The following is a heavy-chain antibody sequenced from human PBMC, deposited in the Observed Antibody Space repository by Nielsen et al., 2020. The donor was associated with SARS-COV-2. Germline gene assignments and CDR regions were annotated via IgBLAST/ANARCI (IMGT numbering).Heavy chain of an antibody. V-gene: IGHV1-46*01. CDR3: ARVGEQTYDILTGYYIAFPDYYGMDV. D-gene: IGHD3-9*01. CDR2: INPSGGST. J-gene: IGHJ6*02. Sequence: ASVKVSCKASGYTFTSYYMHWVRQAPGQGLEWMGIINPSGGSTSYAQKFQGRVTMTRDTSTSTVYMELSSLRSEDTAVYYCARVGEQTYDILTGYYIAFPDYYGMDVWGQGTTVTVSS. CDR1: GYTFTSYY.